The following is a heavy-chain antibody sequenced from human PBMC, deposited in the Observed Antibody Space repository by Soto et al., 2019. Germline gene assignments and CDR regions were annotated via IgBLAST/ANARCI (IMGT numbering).Heavy chain of an antibody. V-gene: IGHV3-48*01. CDR3: ARVAPRDTIFGVVDYYYMDV. D-gene: IGHD3-3*01. CDR2: ISSSSSTI. CDR1: GFTFSSYS. J-gene: IGHJ6*03. Sequence: PGGSLRLSCAASGFTFSSYSMNWVRQAPGKGLEWVSYISSSSSTIYYADSVKGRFTISRDNAKNSLYLQMNSLRAEDTAVYYCARVAPRDTIFGVVDYYYMDVWGKGTTVTVS.